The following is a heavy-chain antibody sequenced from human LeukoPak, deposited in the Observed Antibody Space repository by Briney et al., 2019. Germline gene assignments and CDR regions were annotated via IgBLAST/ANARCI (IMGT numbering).Heavy chain of an antibody. Sequence: ASVKVSCKASGYTFTSYDINWVRQATGQGLEWMGWMNPNSGNTGYAQKFQGRVTITRNTSISTAYMELSSLRSEDTAVYYCARAQYYYDSSGGTRFLFWFDPWGQGTLVTVSS. V-gene: IGHV1-8*03. D-gene: IGHD3-22*01. CDR2: MNPNSGNT. CDR1: GYTFTSYD. J-gene: IGHJ5*02. CDR3: ARAQYYYDSSGGTRFLFWFDP.